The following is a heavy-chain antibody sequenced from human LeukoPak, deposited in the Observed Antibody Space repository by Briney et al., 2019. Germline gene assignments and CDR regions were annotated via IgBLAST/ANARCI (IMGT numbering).Heavy chain of an antibody. J-gene: IGHJ4*02. CDR2: ISGSGGST. Sequence: GGSLRLSCAASGFTFSSYAMSWVRQAPGKGLEWVSAISGSGGSTYYADSVKGRFTISRDNSKNTLYLQMNSLRAEDTAVYYCAKFPSFHTAAINYFDYWGQGTLVTVSS. CDR3: AKFPSFHTAAINYFDY. CDR1: GFTFSSYA. D-gene: IGHD2-2*01. V-gene: IGHV3-23*01.